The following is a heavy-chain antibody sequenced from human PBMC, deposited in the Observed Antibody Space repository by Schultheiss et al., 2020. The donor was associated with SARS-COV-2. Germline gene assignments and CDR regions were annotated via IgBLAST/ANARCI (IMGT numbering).Heavy chain of an antibody. V-gene: IGHV4-4*02. CDR1: SGSISSSNW. Sequence: SETLSLTCTVSSGSISSSNWWSWVRQPPGKGLEWIGYIYYSGSTNYNPSLKSRVTISVDTSKNQFSLKLSSVTAADTAVYYCARGGGSYLYWFDPWGQGTLVTVSS. D-gene: IGHD1-26*01. CDR2: IYYSGST. CDR3: ARGGGSYLYWFDP. J-gene: IGHJ5*02.